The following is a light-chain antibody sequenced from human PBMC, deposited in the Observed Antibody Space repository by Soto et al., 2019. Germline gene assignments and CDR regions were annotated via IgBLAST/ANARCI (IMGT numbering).Light chain of an antibody. CDR3: LQLNSYPSIT. J-gene: IGKJ5*01. CDR2: AAS. Sequence: DIQLTQSPSFLSASVGDRVTITCRASQGISSYLAWYQQKPGKAPKLLIYAASTLQSGVPSRFSGSGSGTEFTLTISSLQPEDFATYYCLQLNSYPSITFGQGTRLEIK. CDR1: QGISSY. V-gene: IGKV1-9*01.